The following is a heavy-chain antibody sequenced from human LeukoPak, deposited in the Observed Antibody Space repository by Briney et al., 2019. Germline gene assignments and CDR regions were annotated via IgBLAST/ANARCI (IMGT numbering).Heavy chain of an antibody. J-gene: IGHJ5*02. V-gene: IGHV3-33*01. Sequence: PGRSLRLSCAASGFTFSSYGMHWVRQAPGKGLEWVAVIWYDGSNKYYADSVKGRFTISRDNSKNTLYLQMNSLRAEDTAVYYCARDPRSYYYGSGTNWFDPWGQGTLVTVSS. CDR3: ARDPRSYYYGSGTNWFDP. D-gene: IGHD3-10*01. CDR2: IWYDGSNK. CDR1: GFTFSSYG.